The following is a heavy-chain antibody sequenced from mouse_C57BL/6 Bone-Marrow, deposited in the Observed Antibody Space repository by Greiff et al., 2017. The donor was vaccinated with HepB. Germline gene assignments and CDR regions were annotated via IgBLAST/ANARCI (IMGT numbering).Heavy chain of an antibody. Sequence: VQLQQSGPGLVQPSQSLSITCTVSGFSLTSYGVHWVRQSPGKGLEWLGVIWSGGSTDYNAAFISRLSISKDKSKSQVFFKMNSLQADDTAIYYCARRADYVGSPSFAYWGQGTLVTVSA. CDR2: IWSGGST. CDR1: GFSLTSYG. V-gene: IGHV2-2*01. J-gene: IGHJ3*01. CDR3: ARRADYVGSPSFAY. D-gene: IGHD2-4*01.